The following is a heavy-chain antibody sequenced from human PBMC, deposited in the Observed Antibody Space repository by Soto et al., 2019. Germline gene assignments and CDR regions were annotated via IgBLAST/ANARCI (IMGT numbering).Heavy chain of an antibody. V-gene: IGHV3-21*01. CDR2: ISSSSSYI. D-gene: IGHD4-4*01. CDR3: ARDKTRTTVTTFYFDY. Sequence: EVQLVESGGGLVKPGGSLRLSCAASGFTFSSYSMNWVRQAPGKGLEWVSSISSSSSYIYYADSVKGRFTISRDNAKNSLYLQMNSLRAEDTAVYYCARDKTRTTVTTFYFDYWCQGTLVTVSS. J-gene: IGHJ4*02. CDR1: GFTFSSYS.